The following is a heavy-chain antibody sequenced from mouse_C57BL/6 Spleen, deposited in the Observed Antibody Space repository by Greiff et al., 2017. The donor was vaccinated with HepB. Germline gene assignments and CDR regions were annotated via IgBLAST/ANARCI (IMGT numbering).Heavy chain of an antibody. CDR3: ARWGYYYGSRDYYYAMDD. CDR2: IDPANGNT. Sequence: VQLQQSVAELVRPGASVKLSCTASGFNIKNTYMHWVKQRPEQGLEWIGRIDPANGNTKYAPKFQGKATITADTASNTAYLQLSSLTSEDTAIYYCARWGYYYGSRDYYYAMDDWGQGTSVTVSS. CDR1: GFNIKNTY. V-gene: IGHV14-3*01. J-gene: IGHJ4*01. D-gene: IGHD1-1*01.